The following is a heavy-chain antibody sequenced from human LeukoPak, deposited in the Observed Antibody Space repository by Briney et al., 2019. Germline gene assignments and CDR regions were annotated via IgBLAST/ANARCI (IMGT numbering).Heavy chain of an antibody. D-gene: IGHD6-13*01. Sequence: GGSLRLSCAASGFTFDDYAMHWVRQAPGKGLEWDSGISWNSGSIGYADSVKGRFTISRDNAKNSLYLQMNSLRAEDTALYYCAKDGYSSSWYWFDPWGQGTLVTVSS. CDR2: ISWNSGSI. J-gene: IGHJ5*02. V-gene: IGHV3-9*01. CDR3: AKDGYSSSWYWFDP. CDR1: GFTFDDYA.